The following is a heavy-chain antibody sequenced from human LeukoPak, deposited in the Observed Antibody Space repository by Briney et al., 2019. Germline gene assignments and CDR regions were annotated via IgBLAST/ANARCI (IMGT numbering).Heavy chain of an antibody. CDR2: ISSGSSYI. J-gene: IGHJ4*02. CDR1: EFTFSNYW. D-gene: IGHD6-19*01. CDR3: ATGVRGYNSALDY. V-gene: IGHV3-21*01. Sequence: GGSLRLSCATSEFTFSNYWMSWVRQAPGKGLEWVSSISSGSSYIYYADSLKGRFTISRDNAKNSLYLQMNSLRAEDTAVYYCATGVRGYNSALDYWGQGTLVTVSP.